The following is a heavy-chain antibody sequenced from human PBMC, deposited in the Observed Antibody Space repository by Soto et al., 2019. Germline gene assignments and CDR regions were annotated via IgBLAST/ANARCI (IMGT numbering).Heavy chain of an antibody. J-gene: IGHJ5*02. CDR3: ARDSPPNYL. CDR2: INAYNGNT. CDR1: GYTFTNYA. D-gene: IGHD7-27*01. V-gene: IGHV1-18*01. Sequence: QVQLVQSGAEVKKPGASVKVSCKASGYTFTNYAISWVRQAPGQGLEWMGWINAYNGNTNYAQQLQGRVTMTTDTSTSTAYIKLRSLRSDDTAVYYCARDSPPNYLWGQGTLVTVSS.